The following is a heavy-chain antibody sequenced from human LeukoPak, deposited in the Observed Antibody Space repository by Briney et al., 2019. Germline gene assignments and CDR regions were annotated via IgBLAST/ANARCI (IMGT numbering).Heavy chain of an antibody. J-gene: IGHJ4*02. Sequence: GGSLRLSCAASGFRFSDYSMNWVRQAPGKGLEWISYIGISSGNTKYADSVKGRFTISGDKARNSLYLQMNSLRVGDTAVYYCARDYKYAFDNWGQGTLVTVSS. CDR1: GFRFSDYS. CDR2: IGISSGNT. D-gene: IGHD5-24*01. V-gene: IGHV3-48*01. CDR3: ARDYKYAFDN.